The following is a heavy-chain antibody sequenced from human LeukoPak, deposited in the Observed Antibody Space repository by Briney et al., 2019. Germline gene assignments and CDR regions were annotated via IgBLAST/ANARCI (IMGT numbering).Heavy chain of an antibody. V-gene: IGHV1-18*01. D-gene: IGHD3-10*01. Sequence: ASVKVSCKASGYTFTSYGISWVRQAPGQGLEWVGWISAYNGNTNYAQKLQGRVTMTTDTSTSTAYMELRSLRSDDTAVYYCARIRVYGSGSYDFDYWGQGTLVTVSS. CDR3: ARIRVYGSGSYDFDY. CDR2: ISAYNGNT. CDR1: GYTFTSYG. J-gene: IGHJ4*02.